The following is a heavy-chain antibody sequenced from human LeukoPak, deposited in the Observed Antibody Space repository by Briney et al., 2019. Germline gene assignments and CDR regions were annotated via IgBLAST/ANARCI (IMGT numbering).Heavy chain of an antibody. V-gene: IGHV4-4*07. CDR3: ARALNPLTGTYYFDY. D-gene: IGHD1-1*01. CDR2: IYISGST. Sequence: PSEPLSLTCSVSGASINSHYWTWIRQPAGKGLEWIGRIYISGSTNYSPSLKSRVTMSVDTSKNQFSLNLISVTAADTAVYYCARALNPLTGTYYFDYWGQGTLVTVSS. J-gene: IGHJ4*02. CDR1: GASINSHY.